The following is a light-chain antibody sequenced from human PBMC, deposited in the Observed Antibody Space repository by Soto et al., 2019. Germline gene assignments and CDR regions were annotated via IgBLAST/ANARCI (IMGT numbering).Light chain of an antibody. CDR1: QSVSSG. J-gene: IGKJ2*01. V-gene: IGKV3-15*01. CDR3: QQYNNWPPYT. CDR2: GAS. Sequence: EIVMKQSPATLSVSPGERATLSCRASQSVSSGLSWYQQKPGQAPRLLIYGASTRATGIPARFSGSGSGTEFTLTISSLQSEDYAVYYCQQYNNWPPYTFGQGTKVDI.